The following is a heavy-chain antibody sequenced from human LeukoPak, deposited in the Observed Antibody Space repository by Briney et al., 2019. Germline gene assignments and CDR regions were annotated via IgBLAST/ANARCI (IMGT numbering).Heavy chain of an antibody. D-gene: IGHD2-8*01. CDR1: GYTFTSYD. CDR2: IIPIFGTA. V-gene: IGHV1-69*05. J-gene: IGHJ5*02. CDR3: ARGYAVGGLFDP. Sequence: SVKVSRKASGYTFTSYDINWARQAPGQGLEWMGRIIPIFGTANYAQKFQGRVTITTDESTSTAYMELSSLRSEDTAVYYCARGYAVGGLFDPWGQGTLVTVSS.